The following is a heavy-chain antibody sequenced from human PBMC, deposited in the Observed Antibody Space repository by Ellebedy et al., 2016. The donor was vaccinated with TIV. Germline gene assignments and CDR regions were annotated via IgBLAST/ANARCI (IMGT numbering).Heavy chain of an antibody. CDR3: ARTRGSSSVELDP. CDR2: INSNSGGT. Sequence: ASVKVSCRASGYTFTGYFVHWVRQAPGQGLEWMGWINSNSGGTNYEQKFQGRVSMTRDTSISTAYMELSSLKFDDTAIYYCARTRGSSSVELDPWGQGTLVTVSS. D-gene: IGHD6-6*01. CDR1: GYTFTGYF. V-gene: IGHV1-2*02. J-gene: IGHJ5*02.